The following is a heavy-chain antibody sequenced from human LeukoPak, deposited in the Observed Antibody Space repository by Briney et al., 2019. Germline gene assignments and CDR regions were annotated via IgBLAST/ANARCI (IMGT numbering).Heavy chain of an antibody. D-gene: IGHD6-19*01. V-gene: IGHV4-31*03. J-gene: IGHJ4*02. CDR2: IYYSGST. CDR3: ASPGIAVAAPFGY. CDR1: GGSISSGGYY. Sequence: SETLSLTCTVSGGSISSGGYYWSWIRQHPGKGLEWIGYIYYSGSTYYNPSLKSRVTISVDTSKNQFSLKLSSVTAADTAVYYCASPGIAVAAPFGYWGQGTLVTVSS.